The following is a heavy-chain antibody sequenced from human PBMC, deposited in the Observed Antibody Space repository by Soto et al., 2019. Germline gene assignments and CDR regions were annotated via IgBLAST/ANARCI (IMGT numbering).Heavy chain of an antibody. CDR3: ASVSLGDFWSGWQLVYYYAMDV. J-gene: IGHJ6*02. Sequence: ASVKVACKASGYSSTGYYMHWVRQAPGKGHEWLGWINPNSGDTNYAQKFQGRVTMTRDTSISTAYMEMSRLTYHDTVVSYCASVSLGDFWSGWQLVYYYAMDVWGRGTTVTVCS. CDR1: GYSSTGYY. CDR2: INPNSGDT. V-gene: IGHV1-2*02. D-gene: IGHD3-3*01.